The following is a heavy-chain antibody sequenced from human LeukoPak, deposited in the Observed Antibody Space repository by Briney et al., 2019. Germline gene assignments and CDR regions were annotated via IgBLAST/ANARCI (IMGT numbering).Heavy chain of an antibody. Sequence: PSVTLSLTCTVSGGSISSGGYYWSWIRQHPGKGLEWIGYIYYSGSLHYTPSLKNRVTISVATSKNQVSLRLSSVTAVDTAVYYCARGGGGYSWYFDLWGRGTLVTVLS. CDR3: ARGGGGYSWYFDL. J-gene: IGHJ2*01. D-gene: IGHD5-12*01. V-gene: IGHV4-31*03. CDR1: GGSISSGGYY. CDR2: IYYSGSL.